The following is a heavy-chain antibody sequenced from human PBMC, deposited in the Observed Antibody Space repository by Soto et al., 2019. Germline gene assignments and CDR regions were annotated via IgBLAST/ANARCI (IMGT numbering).Heavy chain of an antibody. CDR3: ARPYAFAGPRDHSSYDMDV. Sequence: PSETLSLTCTVSGGSISSNNWMWIRRPPARGLEWIGYLYYSGSTNYNPSLKSRVTISADTSKNQFSLKLSSVTAADTAIYYCARPYAFAGPRDHSSYDMDVWGQGTPVTVSS. CDR1: GGSISSNN. D-gene: IGHD3-16*01. V-gene: IGHV4-59*01. CDR2: LYYSGST. J-gene: IGHJ6*02.